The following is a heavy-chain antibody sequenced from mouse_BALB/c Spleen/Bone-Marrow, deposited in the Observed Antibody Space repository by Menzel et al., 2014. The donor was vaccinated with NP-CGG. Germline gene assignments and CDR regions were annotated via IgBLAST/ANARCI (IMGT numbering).Heavy chain of an antibody. J-gene: IGHJ4*01. CDR3: TRSRRAMDY. CDR2: INPSNGGT. V-gene: IGHV1S81*02. CDR1: GYTFTSYY. D-gene: IGHD2-12*01. Sequence: VNLVESGAELVKPGASVKLSCKASGYTFTSYYMYWEKQRPGQGLEWIGEINPSNGGTNFNEKFKSKATLTVDKSSSTAYMQLSSLTSEDSAVYYCTRSRRAMDYWGQGTSVTVSS.